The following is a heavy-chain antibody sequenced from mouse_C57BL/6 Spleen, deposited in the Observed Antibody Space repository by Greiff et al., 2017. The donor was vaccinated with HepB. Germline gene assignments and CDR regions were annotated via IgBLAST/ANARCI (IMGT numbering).Heavy chain of an antibody. Sequence: VQLQESGPELVKPGASVKISCKASGYAFSSSWMNWVKQRPGKGLEWIGRIYPGDGDTNYNGKFKGKATLTADKSSSTAYMQLSSLTSEDSAVYFCAREGGTVGPNWYFDVWGTGTTVTVSS. CDR2: IYPGDGDT. CDR1: GYAFSSSW. J-gene: IGHJ1*03. V-gene: IGHV1-82*01. CDR3: AREGGTVGPNWYFDV. D-gene: IGHD1-1*01.